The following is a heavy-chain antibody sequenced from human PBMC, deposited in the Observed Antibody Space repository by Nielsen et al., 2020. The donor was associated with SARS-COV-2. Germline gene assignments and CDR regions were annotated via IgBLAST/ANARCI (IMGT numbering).Heavy chain of an antibody. CDR3: AREGYCSGGNCGWFDP. CDR1: GFSFSNYA. D-gene: IGHD2-15*01. Sequence: GESLKISCAASGFSFSNYAMNWVRQAPGKGLEWVSHISSSGGRKYYGDSAKGRFTISRDNARNSLYLQMNSLRAEDTAVYYCAREGYCSGGNCGWFDPWGQGTQVTVSS. V-gene: IGHV3-48*03. CDR2: ISSSGGRK. J-gene: IGHJ5*02.